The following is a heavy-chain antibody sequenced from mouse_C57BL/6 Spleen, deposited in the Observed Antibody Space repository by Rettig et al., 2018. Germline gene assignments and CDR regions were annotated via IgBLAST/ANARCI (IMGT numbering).Heavy chain of an antibody. CDR2: ISYDGSN. V-gene: IGHV3-6*01. Sequence: DVQLQESGPGLVKPSQSLSLTCSVTGYSITSGYYWNWIRQFPGNKLEWMGYISYDGSNNYNPSLKNRISITRDTSKNQFFLKLNSVTTEDTATYYCARARGNLYFDYWGQGTTLTVSS. CDR3: ARARGNLYFDY. CDR1: GYSITSGYY. J-gene: IGHJ2*01.